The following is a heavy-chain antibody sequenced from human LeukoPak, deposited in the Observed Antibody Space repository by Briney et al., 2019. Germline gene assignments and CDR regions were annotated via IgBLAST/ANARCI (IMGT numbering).Heavy chain of an antibody. CDR1: GASINSHY. D-gene: IGHD3-16*01. CDR3: ARQITSHGTWGWDVIDY. J-gene: IGHJ4*02. Sequence: SETLSLTCTVSGASINSHYWSWIRQPAGKGLEWIGRIYISGSTNYNSSLQSRVTMSVDTSKNQFSLKLSSVTAADTAVYYCARQITSHGTWGWDVIDYWGQGTLVTVSS. V-gene: IGHV4-4*07. CDR2: IYISGST.